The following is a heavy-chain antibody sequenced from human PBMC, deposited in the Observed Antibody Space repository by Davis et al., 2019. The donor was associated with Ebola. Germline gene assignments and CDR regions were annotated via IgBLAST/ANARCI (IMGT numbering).Heavy chain of an antibody. CDR1: GVPITSYY. CDR2: INHSGST. Sequence: SETLSLTCTVSGVPITSYYWSWIRQPPGKGLEWIGEINHSGSTNYNPSLKIRVTISVDTSKNQFSLKLSSVTAADTAVYYCARFVVVTAIAGFDYWGQGTLVTVSS. CDR3: ARFVVVTAIAGFDY. V-gene: IGHV4-34*01. D-gene: IGHD2-21*02. J-gene: IGHJ4*02.